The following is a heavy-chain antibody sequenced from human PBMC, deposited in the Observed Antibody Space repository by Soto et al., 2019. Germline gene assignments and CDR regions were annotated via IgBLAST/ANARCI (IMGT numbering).Heavy chain of an antibody. CDR2: ITGTGGST. J-gene: IGHJ4*02. CDR3: AKDRRIYDY. V-gene: IGHV3-23*01. CDR1: GFTFSTYA. Sequence: EVQLLQSGGGLVQPGGSLRLSCAASGFTFSTYAMTWVRQAPGKGLEWVSSITGTGGSTFYADSVKVRFTISRDNSKNTLDLQMNSLRAEDAAVYYCAKDRRIYDYWGQGTLVTVSS. D-gene: IGHD3-3*01.